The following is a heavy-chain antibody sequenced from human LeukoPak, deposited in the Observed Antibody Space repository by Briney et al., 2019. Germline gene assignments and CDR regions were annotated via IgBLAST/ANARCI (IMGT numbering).Heavy chain of an antibody. CDR3: TRGSGTSWFDY. CDR2: MNPNIACT. D-gene: IGHD2-2*01. V-gene: IGHV1-2*02. Sequence: WVGWMNPNIACTGYAQKFQGRVTMARDTSISTAYMELSSLTSDDTAVYYCTRGSGTSWFDYWGQGSLVTVSS. J-gene: IGHJ4*02.